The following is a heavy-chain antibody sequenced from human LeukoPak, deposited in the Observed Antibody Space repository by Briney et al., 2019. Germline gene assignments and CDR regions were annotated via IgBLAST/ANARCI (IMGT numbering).Heavy chain of an antibody. D-gene: IGHD4-11*01. Sequence: GGSLRLSCAVSGFTFSSYTMHWVRKAPMKGLEWVSSISTSATYTYYADSVKGRFSVSRDNAKNSLYLQMNSLRAEDTAVYFCARDLEDYNNYGEMAIWGQGTLVTVSS. CDR1: GFTFSSYT. CDR3: ARDLEDYNNYGEMAI. V-gene: IGHV3-21*01. CDR2: ISTSATYT. J-gene: IGHJ4*02.